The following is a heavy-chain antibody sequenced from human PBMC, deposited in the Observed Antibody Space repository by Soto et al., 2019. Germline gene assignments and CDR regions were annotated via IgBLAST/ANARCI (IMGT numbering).Heavy chain of an antibody. Sequence: ASVKVSCKASGYTFTSYDINWVRQATGQGLEWMGWMNPNSGNTGYAQKFQGRVTMTRNTSISTAYMELSSLRAEDTALYYCAKDDRMTTVTTGAFGIWGQGTMVTVSS. CDR1: GYTFTSYD. D-gene: IGHD4-17*01. CDR3: AKDDRMTTVTTGAFGI. CDR2: MNPNSGNT. V-gene: IGHV1-8*01. J-gene: IGHJ3*02.